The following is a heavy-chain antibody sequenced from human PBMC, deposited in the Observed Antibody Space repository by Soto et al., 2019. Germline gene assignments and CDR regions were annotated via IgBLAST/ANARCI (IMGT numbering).Heavy chain of an antibody. CDR2: ISAYNGNT. Sequence: ASVKVSCKASGYTFTSYGISWVRQAPGQGLEWMGWISAYNGNTNYAQKLQGRVTMTTDTSTSTAYMELRSLRSDDTAVYYCASAVEDGDYENYYYYIDVWGKGTTVTVSS. CDR3: ASAVEDGDYENYYYYIDV. J-gene: IGHJ6*03. V-gene: IGHV1-18*01. D-gene: IGHD4-17*01. CDR1: GYTFTSYG.